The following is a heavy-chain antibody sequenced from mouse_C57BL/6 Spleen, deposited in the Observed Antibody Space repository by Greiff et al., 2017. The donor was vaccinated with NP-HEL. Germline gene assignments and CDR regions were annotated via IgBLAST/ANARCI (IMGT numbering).Heavy chain of an antibody. CDR1: GYSITSGYY. CDR2: ISYDGSN. J-gene: IGHJ4*01. Sequence: DVKLQESGPGLVKPSQSLSLTCSVTGYSITSGYYWNWIRQFPGNKLEWMGYISYDGSNNYNPSLKNRISITRDTSKNQFFLKLNSVTTEDTATYYCAREGVGDAMDYWGQGTSVTVSS. V-gene: IGHV3-6*01. CDR3: AREGVGDAMDY.